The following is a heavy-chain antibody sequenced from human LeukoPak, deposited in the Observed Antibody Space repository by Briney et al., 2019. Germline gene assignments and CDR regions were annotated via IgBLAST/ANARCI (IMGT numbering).Heavy chain of an antibody. J-gene: IGHJ6*03. CDR1: GGSISSYY. D-gene: IGHD6-6*01. V-gene: IGHV4-59*12. CDR3: ARDRVAARRGRFYYYYYMDV. CDR2: IYYSGST. Sequence: SETLSLTCTVSGGSISSYYWSWIRQPPGKGLEWIGNIYYSGSTNYNPSLKSRVTISVDTSKNQFSLKLSSVTAADTAVYYCARDRVAARRGRFYYYYYMDVWGKGTTVTVSS.